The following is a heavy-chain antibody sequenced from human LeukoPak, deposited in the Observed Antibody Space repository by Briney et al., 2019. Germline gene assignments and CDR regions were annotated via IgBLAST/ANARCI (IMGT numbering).Heavy chain of an antibody. J-gene: IGHJ4*02. D-gene: IGHD2-15*01. V-gene: IGHV1-69*04. CDR1: GGTFSSYT. CDR2: IIPILGIA. CDR3: ARDRGYCSGGSCYTVD. Sequence: SVKVSCKASGGTFSSYTISWVRQAPGQGLEWMGRIIPILGIANYAQKFQGRVTITADKSTSTAYMELSSLRSEDTAVYYCARDRGYCSGGSCYTVDWGQGTLVTVSS.